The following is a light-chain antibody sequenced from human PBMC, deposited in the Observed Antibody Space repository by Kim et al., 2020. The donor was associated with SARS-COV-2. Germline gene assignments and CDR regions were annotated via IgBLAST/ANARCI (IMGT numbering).Light chain of an antibody. V-gene: IGKV3-11*01. CDR2: DAS. J-gene: IGKJ4*01. CDR3: QQRSNWLT. CDR1: QSVSSY. Sequence: SLSPGERATLSCRASQSVSSYLAWYQQKPGQAPRLLIYDASNRATGIPARFSGSGSGTDFTLIISSLEPEDFAVYYCQQRSNWLTFGGGTKVEIK.